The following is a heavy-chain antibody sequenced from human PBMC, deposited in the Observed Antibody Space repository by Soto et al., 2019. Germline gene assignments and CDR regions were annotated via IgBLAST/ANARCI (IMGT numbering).Heavy chain of an antibody. V-gene: IGHV3-33*01. CDR3: ASGRGNYYYYMAY. Sequence: GGSLRLSCAASGFTFSSYGMHWVRQAPGKGLEWVALIWYDGSNKYYADSVKGRFTISRDNSKNTLYLQMNSLRAEDTAVYFCASGRGNYYYYMAYWGKGTTVTVSS. CDR1: GFTFSSYG. D-gene: IGHD3-10*01. J-gene: IGHJ6*03. CDR2: IWYDGSNK.